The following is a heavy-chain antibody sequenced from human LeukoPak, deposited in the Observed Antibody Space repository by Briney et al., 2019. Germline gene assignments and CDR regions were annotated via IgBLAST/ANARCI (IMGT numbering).Heavy chain of an antibody. D-gene: IGHD6-19*01. Sequence: GGSLRLSCAASGFTFSTYAMSWVRQAPGKGLEWVSVISGSGGSTYYADSVKGRFTISRDNSKNTLYLQMNSLRAEDTAVYYCAKGIAVAATVFRFRGYYYGMDVWGQGTTVTVSS. V-gene: IGHV3-23*01. CDR1: GFTFSTYA. CDR2: ISGSGGST. J-gene: IGHJ6*02. CDR3: AKGIAVAATVFRFRGYYYGMDV.